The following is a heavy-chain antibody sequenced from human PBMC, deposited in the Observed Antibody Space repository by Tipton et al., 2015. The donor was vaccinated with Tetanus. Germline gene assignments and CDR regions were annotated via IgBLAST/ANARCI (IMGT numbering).Heavy chain of an antibody. J-gene: IGHJ4*02. CDR2: IYSGGTT. Sequence: GSLRLSCVVSGFTFSNYKMNWVRQAPGRGLEWVSIIYSGGTTYYADSVKGRFTIPRDNSRNTLYLQMSSLRVEDTAVYYCTRTISNDYVAAWGQGTLVTVSS. CDR1: GFTFSNYK. V-gene: IGHV3-53*01. D-gene: IGHD4-17*01. CDR3: TRTISNDYVAA.